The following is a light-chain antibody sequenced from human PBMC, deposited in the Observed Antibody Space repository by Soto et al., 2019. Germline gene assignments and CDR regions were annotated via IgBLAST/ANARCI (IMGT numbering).Light chain of an antibody. CDR1: QSVNSNY. J-gene: IGKJ1*01. Sequence: DIVLTQSPGTLSLSPGERATLSCRASQSVNSNYLAWYQQKPGQAPRLLIYGASSRATGITERFSGSGSGTDFTLTISRLEPEDFAVYYCQRYGGFGQGTKVDIK. CDR3: QRYGG. CDR2: GAS. V-gene: IGKV3-20*01.